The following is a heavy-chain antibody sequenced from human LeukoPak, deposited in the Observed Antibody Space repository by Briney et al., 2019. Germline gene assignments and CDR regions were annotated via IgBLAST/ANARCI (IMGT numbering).Heavy chain of an antibody. J-gene: IGHJ6*02. CDR3: ARENSIAPATKNYYYYGMDV. CDR2: IRNKANSYTT. V-gene: IGHV3-72*01. Sequence: GGSLRLSCAASGFTFSDHYMDWVRQAPGKGLEWVGRIRNKANSYTTEYAASVKGRFTISRDDSKNSLYLQMSSLKTEDTAVYYCARENSIAPATKNYYYYGMDVWGQGTTVTVSS. D-gene: IGHD6-13*01. CDR1: GFTFSDHY.